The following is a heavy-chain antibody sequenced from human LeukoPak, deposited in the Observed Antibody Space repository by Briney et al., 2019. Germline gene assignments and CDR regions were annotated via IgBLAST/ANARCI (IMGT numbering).Heavy chain of an antibody. J-gene: IGHJ5*02. D-gene: IGHD6-19*01. CDR1: GGSISSYY. V-gene: IGHV4-59*01. CDR2: IYYSGST. CDR3: ARETYSSGHHGVDP. Sequence: PSETLSLTCTVSGGSISSYYWSWIRQPPGKGLEWIGYIYYSGSTNYNPSLKSRVTISVDTSKNQFSLKPSSVTAADTAVYYCARETYSSGHHGVDPWGQGTLVTVSS.